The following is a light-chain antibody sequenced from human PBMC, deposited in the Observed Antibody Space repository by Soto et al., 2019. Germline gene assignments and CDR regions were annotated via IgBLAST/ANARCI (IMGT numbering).Light chain of an antibody. CDR2: WAS. Sequence: DIVMTQSPDSLAVSLGERATINCKSSQSVIYSFNSKNYLAWYQQKPGQPPKLLIYWASTRESGVPDRFSGSGSGTDFTLTISSLQAEEVAVYYCQQYYSTPNTFGQGTKVEI. CDR1: QSVIYSFNSKNY. V-gene: IGKV4-1*01. J-gene: IGKJ1*01. CDR3: QQYYSTPNT.